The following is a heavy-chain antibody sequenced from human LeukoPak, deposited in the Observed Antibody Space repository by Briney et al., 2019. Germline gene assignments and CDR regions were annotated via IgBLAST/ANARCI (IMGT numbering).Heavy chain of an antibody. V-gene: IGHV4-34*01. J-gene: IGHJ4*02. CDR1: GGSFSGYY. CDR2: INHSGST. Sequence: ETLSLTCAVYGGSFSGYYWSWIRQPPGKGLEWIGEINHSGSTNYNPSLKSRVTISVDTSKNQFSLKLRSVTAADTAVYYCARQRNSSSTKYFDYWGQGTLVTVSS. CDR3: ARQRNSSSTKYFDY. D-gene: IGHD6-6*01.